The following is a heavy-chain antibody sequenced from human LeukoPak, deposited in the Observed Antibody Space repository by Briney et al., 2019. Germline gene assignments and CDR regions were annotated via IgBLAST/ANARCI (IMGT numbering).Heavy chain of an antibody. CDR2: LNLDGSDK. J-gene: IGHJ4*02. CDR1: GFTFSESW. CDR3: AKGKRYPDY. Sequence: GGSLRLSCVVSGFTFSESWMSWVRQAPGKGLGCVASLNLDGSDKYYVDSVKGRFTISRDNAKNSLYLQMDSLRVEDTAVYYCAKGKRYPDYWGQGTLVTVSS. V-gene: IGHV3-7*03. D-gene: IGHD1-1*01.